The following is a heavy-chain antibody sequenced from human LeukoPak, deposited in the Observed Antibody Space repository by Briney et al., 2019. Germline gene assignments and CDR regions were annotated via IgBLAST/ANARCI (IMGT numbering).Heavy chain of an antibody. CDR3: ARGTGASDY. CDR2: ISSSSSSI. Sequence: GGSLRLSCAASGFTFSSYSMTWVRQAPGKGLEWVSSISSSSSSIYYADSVKGRFTISRDNAKNSLYLQMNSLRAGDTAVYYCARGTGASDYWGQGTLVTVSS. J-gene: IGHJ4*02. V-gene: IGHV3-21*01. D-gene: IGHD1-26*01. CDR1: GFTFSSYS.